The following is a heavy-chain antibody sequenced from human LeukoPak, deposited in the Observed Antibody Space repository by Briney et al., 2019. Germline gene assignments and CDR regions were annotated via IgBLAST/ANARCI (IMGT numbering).Heavy chain of an antibody. J-gene: IGHJ6*03. CDR2: INPNSGGT. D-gene: IGHD5-18*01. CDR3: ARDYSYGYWVGLNYYYMDV. Sequence: ASVKVSCKASGYTFTGYYMHWVRQAPGQGLEWMGWINPNSGGTNYAQKFQGRVTMTRDTSISTAYMELSRLRSDDTAVYYCARDYSYGYWVGLNYYYMDVWGKGTTVTVSS. V-gene: IGHV1-2*02. CDR1: GYTFTGYY.